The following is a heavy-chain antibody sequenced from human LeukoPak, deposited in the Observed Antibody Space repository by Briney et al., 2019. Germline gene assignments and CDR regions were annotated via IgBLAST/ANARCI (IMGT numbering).Heavy chain of an antibody. CDR1: GGSISSYY. J-gene: IGHJ4*02. CDR2: IYSSGST. D-gene: IGHD3-10*01. CDR3: ARHFLWFGELMAFDY. Sequence: SETLSLTCTVSGGSISSYYWSWIRQPPGKGLEWIGYIYSSGSTNYNPSLKSRVTISVDTSKNQFSLKLSSVTAADTAVYYCARHFLWFGELMAFDYWGQGTLVTVSS. V-gene: IGHV4-59*08.